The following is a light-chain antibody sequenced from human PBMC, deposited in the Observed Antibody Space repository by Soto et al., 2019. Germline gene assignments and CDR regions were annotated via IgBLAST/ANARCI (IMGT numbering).Light chain of an antibody. J-gene: IGKJ1*01. Sequence: EIVLTQSPGTLSLSPGERATLSCRASQSVNSRYLAWYQQKPGQAPRLLIYGAFSRATGIPARFSGSGSGTDFTLTISRLEPEDFAVYYCQQYDSSPRTFGQGAKVDIK. CDR2: GAF. CDR1: QSVNSRY. V-gene: IGKV3-20*01. CDR3: QQYDSSPRT.